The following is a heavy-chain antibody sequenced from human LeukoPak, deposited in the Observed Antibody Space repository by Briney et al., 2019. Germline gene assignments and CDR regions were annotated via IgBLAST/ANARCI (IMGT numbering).Heavy chain of an antibody. Sequence: SETLSLTCAVYGGSFSGDFWSWIRQSPGRGLEWIGEINHAGSTTYNPSLESRVTMSVDTSKNQFSLKLSSVTAADTAVYYCARDSYYYDSSGYYRFDYWGQGTLVTVSS. CDR3: ARDSYYYDSSGYYRFDY. V-gene: IGHV4-34*01. D-gene: IGHD3-22*01. CDR1: GGSFSGDF. CDR2: INHAGST. J-gene: IGHJ4*02.